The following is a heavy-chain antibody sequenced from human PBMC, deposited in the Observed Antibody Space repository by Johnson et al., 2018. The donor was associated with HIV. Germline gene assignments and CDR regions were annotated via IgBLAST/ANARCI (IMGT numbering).Heavy chain of an antibody. Sequence: HVQLVESGGGVVQPGRSLRLSCAASGFTFSSYGMHWVRQAPGKGLEWAAVISYDGSDKYYADSVKGRFTISRDNSKNTLYLQMNSLRAEDTAVYHCARVRPPGLLDAIDIWGQGTMVTVSS. CDR1: GFTFSSYG. J-gene: IGHJ3*02. CDR3: ARVRPPGLLDAIDI. CDR2: ISYDGSDK. V-gene: IGHV3-30*03.